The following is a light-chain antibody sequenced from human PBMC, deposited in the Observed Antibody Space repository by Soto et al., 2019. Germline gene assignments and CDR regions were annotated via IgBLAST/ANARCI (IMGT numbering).Light chain of an antibody. Sequence: QPVLTQPPSMSGAPGLRVTISCTGSSSNIGAGYDVHWYQLLPGTAPKLLIYGNTNRPSGVPDRFSGSKSGTSASLAITGLRAEDEADYYCQSHDSSLNSWVFGGGTKVTVL. CDR2: GNT. V-gene: IGLV1-40*01. CDR1: SSNIGAGYD. CDR3: QSHDSSLNSWV. J-gene: IGLJ3*02.